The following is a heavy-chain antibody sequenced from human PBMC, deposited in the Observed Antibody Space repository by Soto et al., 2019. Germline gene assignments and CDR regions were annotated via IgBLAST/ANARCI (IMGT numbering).Heavy chain of an antibody. J-gene: IGHJ4*02. Sequence: QVQLVESGGGVVQPGRSLRLSCAASGFTFSSYGMHWVRQAPGKGLELVALISSDGTKKYYVDSVKGRFTISRDNSKNTQYLQMNSLSAEDTAVYYCAKPGMATIRGGMGDWFYIDYWGQGSLVTVSS. D-gene: IGHD5-12*01. CDR3: AKPGMATIRGGMGDWFYIDY. V-gene: IGHV3-30*18. CDR1: GFTFSSYG. CDR2: ISSDGTKK.